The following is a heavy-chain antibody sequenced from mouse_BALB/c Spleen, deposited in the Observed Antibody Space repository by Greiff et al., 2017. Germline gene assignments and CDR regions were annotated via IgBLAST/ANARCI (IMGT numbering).Heavy chain of an antibody. D-gene: IGHD2-2*01. CDR2: ISYDGSN. Sequence: EVKLQESGPGLVKPSQSLSLTCSVTGYSITSGYYWNWIRQFPGNKLEWMGYISYDGSNNYNPSLKNRISITRDTSKNQFFLKLNSVTTEDTATYYCAREYGYDDAMDYWGQGTSVTVSS. J-gene: IGHJ4*01. V-gene: IGHV3-6*02. CDR1: GYSITSGYY. CDR3: AREYGYDDAMDY.